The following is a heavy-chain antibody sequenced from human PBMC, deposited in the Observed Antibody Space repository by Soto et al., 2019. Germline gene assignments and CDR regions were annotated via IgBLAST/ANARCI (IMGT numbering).Heavy chain of an antibody. V-gene: IGHV4-61*01. CDR3: ARMRYSISGSYPELDY. J-gene: IGHJ4*02. CDR1: GGSVRDGSYY. Sequence: ASETLCLTCTVSGGSVRDGSYYWSWIRQPPGKELEWIGYIYYSGYISYNPSLRSRITISVDTSKNQFSLKLSSVTAADTAVYYCARMRYSISGSYPELDYWGQGTLVTVSS. CDR2: IYYSGYI. D-gene: IGHD1-26*01.